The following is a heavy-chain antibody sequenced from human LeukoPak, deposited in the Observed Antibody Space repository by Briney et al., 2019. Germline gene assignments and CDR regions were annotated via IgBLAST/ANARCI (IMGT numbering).Heavy chain of an antibody. D-gene: IGHD1-26*01. CDR3: ARDPSYYFDP. CDR1: GGSITSNSYY. J-gene: IGHJ5*02. Sequence: SETLSLTCTVSGGSITSNSYYWGWIRQPPGNGLEWIGSIYYSGSTYYNPSLKSRVTISVDTSKNQFSLKLSSVTAADTAVYYCARDPSYYFDPWGQGTLVTVSS. CDR2: IYYSGST. V-gene: IGHV4-39*07.